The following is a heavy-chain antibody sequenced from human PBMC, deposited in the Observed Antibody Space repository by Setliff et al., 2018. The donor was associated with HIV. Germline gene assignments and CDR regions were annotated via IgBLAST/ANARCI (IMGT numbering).Heavy chain of an antibody. V-gene: IGHV1-18*01. CDR3: ARVRERIGVTGTDDAFDI. Sequence: ASVKVSFKAAGYSFHSYGLSWVRLAPGQGLEWMGWISPYNGNTNYEQRFQGRLTMTTDTSTITAYMELRSLRADDTAVYYCARVRERIGVTGTDDAFDIWGQGTLVTVSS. D-gene: IGHD3-3*01. J-gene: IGHJ3*02. CDR2: ISPYNGNT. CDR1: GYSFHSYG.